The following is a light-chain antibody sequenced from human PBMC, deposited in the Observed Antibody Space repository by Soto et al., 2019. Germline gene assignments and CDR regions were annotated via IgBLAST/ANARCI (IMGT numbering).Light chain of an antibody. CDR2: EVT. Sequence: QSVLTQPASVSGSPGQSITISCTGTTSDVGGYNSVSWFQHHPDKAPKFIIYEVTLRPSSVSNRFSGSKSGNTASLTISGLQAEDEADYYCASYTTSGTVLFGGGTKLTVL. V-gene: IGLV2-14*01. CDR1: TSDVGGYNS. J-gene: IGLJ2*01. CDR3: ASYTTSGTVL.